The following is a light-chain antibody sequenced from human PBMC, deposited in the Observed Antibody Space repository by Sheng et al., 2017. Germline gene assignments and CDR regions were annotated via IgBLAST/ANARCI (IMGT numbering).Light chain of an antibody. CDR1: QSVSTK. CDR2: DAS. CDR3: QQYIHQYT. V-gene: IGKV3-15*01. Sequence: ETVMTQSPATLSVSPGEGATLSCRASQSVSTKLAWYQQKLGQAPRLLIYDASTRATGVPARFVGSGSGTDFTLTISSLQSEDFAVYYCQQYIHQYTFGQGTRLEI. J-gene: IGKJ2*01.